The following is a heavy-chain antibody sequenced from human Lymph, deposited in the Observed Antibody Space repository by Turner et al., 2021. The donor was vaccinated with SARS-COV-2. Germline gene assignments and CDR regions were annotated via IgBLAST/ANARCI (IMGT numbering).Heavy chain of an antibody. Sequence: QVQLVQSGAAVKKPGSSVMLSCKASGGTFSSDAITWARQAAGRGLEGMGRIIPILGRANYAEKFQGSVTITADKSTSTAYKVLRSLRSEDTAVYYCAGGGLDSYSGSYYSWFDPWGQGTLVTVSS. CDR2: IIPILGRA. CDR1: GGTFSSDA. V-gene: IGHV1-69*04. J-gene: IGHJ5*02. CDR3: AGGGLDSYSGSYYSWFDP. D-gene: IGHD1-26*01.